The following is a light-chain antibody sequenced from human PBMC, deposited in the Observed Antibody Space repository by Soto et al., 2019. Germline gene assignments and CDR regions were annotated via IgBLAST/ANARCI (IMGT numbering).Light chain of an antibody. CDR2: DAS. J-gene: IGKJ2*01. CDR1: QTINKN. CDR3: QQSYNSPYT. V-gene: IGKV1-39*01. Sequence: DIQMTQAPTSLSASVGDRDTITCRASQTINKNLNWYRHKLGKAPELLIYDASDSQAGVPSRFSGSGSGTDFTLIISGLQPEDFATYYCQQSYNSPYTFGQGTNLEIK.